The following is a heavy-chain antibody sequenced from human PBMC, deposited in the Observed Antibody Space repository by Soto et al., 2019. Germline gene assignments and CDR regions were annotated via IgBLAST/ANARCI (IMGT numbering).Heavy chain of an antibody. CDR3: ARLLRHNYYGMDV. D-gene: IGHD5-12*01. CDR1: GGSIGSSSYY. J-gene: IGHJ6*02. CDR2: IYYSGST. V-gene: IGHV4-39*01. Sequence: PSETLSLTCTVSGGSIGSSSYYWGWIRQPPGKGLEWIGSIYYSGSTYYNPSLKSRVTISVDTSKNQFSLKLSSVTAADTAVYYCARLLRHNYYGMDVWGQGTTVTVSS.